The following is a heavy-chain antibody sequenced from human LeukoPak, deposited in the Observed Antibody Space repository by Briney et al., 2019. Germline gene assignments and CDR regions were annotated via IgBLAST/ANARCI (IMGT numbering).Heavy chain of an antibody. CDR3: AREDYSNYGNWFDP. D-gene: IGHD4-11*01. CDR1: GYTFTGYY. V-gene: IGHV1-2*02. J-gene: IGHJ5*02. CDR2: INPNSGGT. Sequence: WASVKVSCKASGYTFTGYYMHWVRQAPGQGLEWMGWINPNSGGTNYAQKFQGRVTMTRDTSISTAYMELSRLRSDDTAVYYCAREDYSNYGNWFDPWGQGTLVTVSS.